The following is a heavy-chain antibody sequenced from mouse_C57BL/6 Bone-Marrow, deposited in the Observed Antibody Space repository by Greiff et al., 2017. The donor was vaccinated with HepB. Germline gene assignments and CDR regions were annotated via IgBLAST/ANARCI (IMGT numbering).Heavy chain of an antibody. V-gene: IGHV1-52*01. D-gene: IGHD4-1*01. CDR1: GYTFTSYW. CDR3: AILPLGRFAY. CDR2: IDPSDSAT. J-gene: IGHJ3*01. Sequence: VQLQQPGAELVRPGSSVKLSCKASGYTFTSYWMHWVKQRPIQGLEWIGNIDPSDSATHYNQKFKDKATLTVDKSSSTAYMQLSSLTSEDSAVYYCAILPLGRFAYWGQGTLVTVSA.